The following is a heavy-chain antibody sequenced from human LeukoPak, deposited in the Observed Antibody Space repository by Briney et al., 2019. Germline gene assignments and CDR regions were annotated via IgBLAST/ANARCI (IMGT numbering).Heavy chain of an antibody. V-gene: IGHV3-53*01. CDR2: IYSGGST. Sequence: GGSLRLPCAASGFTVSSNYMSWVRQAPGKGLEWVSVIYSGGSTYYADSVKGRFTISRDNSKNTLYLQMNSLRAEDTAVYYCATSGYSSSWYYFDYWGQGTLVTVSS. J-gene: IGHJ4*02. CDR1: GFTVSSNY. CDR3: ATSGYSSSWYYFDY. D-gene: IGHD6-13*01.